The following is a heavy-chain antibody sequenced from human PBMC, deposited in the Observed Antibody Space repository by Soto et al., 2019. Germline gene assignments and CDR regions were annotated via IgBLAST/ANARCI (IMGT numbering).Heavy chain of an antibody. V-gene: IGHV3-53*01. J-gene: IGHJ6*02. CDR2: IDSGAST. CDR3: AKGRSYYYYYGVDV. CDR1: GFTVSSNY. Sequence: GGSLRLSCAASGFTVSSNYLTWVRQAPGKGLEWVSLIDSGASTYYADSVKGRFTISRDNSKSTLYLQMNSLRAEDTALYYCAKGRSYYYYYGVDVWGQGTTVTVSS.